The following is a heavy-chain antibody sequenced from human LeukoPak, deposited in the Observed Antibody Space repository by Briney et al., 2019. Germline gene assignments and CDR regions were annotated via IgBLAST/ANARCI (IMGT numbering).Heavy chain of an antibody. V-gene: IGHV3-33*01. CDR1: GFTFSSYG. CDR3: ARDGSRGPNCSGGSCYSGAFDI. CDR2: IWYDGSNK. D-gene: IGHD2-15*01. J-gene: IGHJ3*02. Sequence: PGRSLRLSCAASGFTFSSYGMHWVRQAPGKWLEWVAVIWYDGSNKYYADSVKGRFTISRDNSKNTLYLQMNSLRAEDTAVYYCARDGSRGPNCSGGSCYSGAFDIWGQGTMVTVSS.